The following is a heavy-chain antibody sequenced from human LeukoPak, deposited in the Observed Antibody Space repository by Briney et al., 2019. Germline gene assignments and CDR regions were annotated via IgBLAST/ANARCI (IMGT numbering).Heavy chain of an antibody. D-gene: IGHD3-10*01. CDR2: INPNSGGT. J-gene: IGHJ5*02. Sequence: ASVTVSCKASGYTFTGYYMHWVRQAPGQGLERMGWINPNSGGTNYAQKFQGRVTMTRDTSISTAYMELSRLRSDDTAVYYCARGDITMVRGVISGWNWFDPWGQGTLVTVSS. CDR1: GYTFTGYY. V-gene: IGHV1-2*02. CDR3: ARGDITMVRGVISGWNWFDP.